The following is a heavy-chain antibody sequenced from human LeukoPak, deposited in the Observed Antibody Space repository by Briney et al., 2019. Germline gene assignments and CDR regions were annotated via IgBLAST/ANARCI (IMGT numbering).Heavy chain of an antibody. CDR2: ISGSGGST. CDR1: GFTFSSYA. D-gene: IGHD3-9*01. V-gene: IGHV3-23*01. Sequence: PGGSLRLSCAASGFTFSSYAMSWVRQAPGKGLEWVSAISGSGGSTYYADSVKGRFTISRDNSKNTLYLQMNSLRAEDTAVYYCAKCSGHYDILTGYCDDAFDIWGQGTMVTVSS. CDR3: AKCSGHYDILTGYCDDAFDI. J-gene: IGHJ3*02.